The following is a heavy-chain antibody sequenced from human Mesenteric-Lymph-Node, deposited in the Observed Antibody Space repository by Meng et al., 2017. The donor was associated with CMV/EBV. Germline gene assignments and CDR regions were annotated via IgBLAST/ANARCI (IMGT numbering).Heavy chain of an antibody. J-gene: IGHJ4*02. D-gene: IGHD4-11*01. Sequence: CAASGFTFSNAWMSWVRQAPGKGLEWVGRIKTKAEGGTTDYAAPVRGRFTISRDESINTLYLQMDSLKTEDTAVYYCTTRYYTVTSYYWGQGTLVTVSS. CDR2: IKTKAEGGTT. CDR1: GFTFSNAW. CDR3: TTRYYTVTSYY. V-gene: IGHV3-15*01.